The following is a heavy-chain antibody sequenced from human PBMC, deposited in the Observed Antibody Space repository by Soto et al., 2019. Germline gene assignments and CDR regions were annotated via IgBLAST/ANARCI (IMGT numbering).Heavy chain of an antibody. J-gene: IGHJ3*02. CDR3: AREGLEMATIGDDDFDI. CDR1: GYTFTSYA. D-gene: IGHD5-12*01. V-gene: IGHV1-3*01. CDR2: INAGNGNT. Sequence: QVQLVQSGAEVKKPGASVKVSCKASGYTFTSYAMHWVRQAPGQRLEGMGWINAGNGNTKYSQKFQGRVTITRDTSAGTAYMELSSLRSEDTAVYYCAREGLEMATIGDDDFDIWGQGTMVTVSS.